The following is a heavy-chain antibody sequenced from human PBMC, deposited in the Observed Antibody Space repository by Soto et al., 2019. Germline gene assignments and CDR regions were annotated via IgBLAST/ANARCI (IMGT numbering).Heavy chain of an antibody. D-gene: IGHD1-26*01. CDR2: IYYSGST. V-gene: IGHV4-61*01. CDR1: GGSVSSGSYY. CDR3: ARVYVGATWDY. J-gene: IGHJ4*02. Sequence: QVQLQESGPGLVKPSETLSLTCTVSGGSVSSGSYYWSWIRQPPGKGLEWIGYIYYSGSTNYNPSLKSRVTISVDTSKNQFSLKLSSVTAADTAVYYCARVYVGATWDYWGQGTLVTVSS.